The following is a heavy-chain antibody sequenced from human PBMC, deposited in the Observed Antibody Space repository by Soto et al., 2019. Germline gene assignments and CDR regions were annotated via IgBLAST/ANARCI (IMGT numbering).Heavy chain of an antibody. CDR3: ARDSGYNYGYFRWIHP. CDR2: IYYSGST. CDR1: GDSFSSGDYY. Sequence: SETLSLTCTVSGDSFSSGDYYWSWIRQPPGKGLEWIGYIYYSGSTYYNPSLKSRVTISVDTSKNQFSLKLSSVTAADTAVYYCARDSGYNYGYFRWIHPSGQATLVSVSS. V-gene: IGHV4-30-4*02. D-gene: IGHD5-18*01. J-gene: IGHJ5*02.